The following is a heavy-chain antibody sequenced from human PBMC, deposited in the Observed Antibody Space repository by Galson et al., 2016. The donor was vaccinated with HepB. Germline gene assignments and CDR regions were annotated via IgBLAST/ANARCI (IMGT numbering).Heavy chain of an antibody. D-gene: IGHD2-15*01. V-gene: IGHV3-23*01. J-gene: IGHJ4*02. CDR3: AMGGQDSSPHFDD. CDR1: GSTFSSSV. CDR2: ISSSGDNT. Sequence: SLRLSCAASGSTFSSSVVTWVRQPPGKGLEWVSGISSSGDNTYHADSVKGRFTISRDNSKNTLYLQMNSLRADDTAVYYCAMGGQDSSPHFDDWGQGTLLTVSS.